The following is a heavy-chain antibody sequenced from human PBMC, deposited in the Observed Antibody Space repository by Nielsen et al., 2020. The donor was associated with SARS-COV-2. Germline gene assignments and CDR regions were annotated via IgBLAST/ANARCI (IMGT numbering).Heavy chain of an antibody. J-gene: IGHJ5*02. V-gene: IGHV1-3*01. CDR2: INAGNGNT. CDR1: RYSFASYS. CDR3: ATGPGKQLWLGLDL. Sequence: ASVKVSCKASRYSFASYSMHWVRQAPGQRLEWMGWINAGNGNTRYSQKFQGRATMTDDTSTDTTYMELSSLRSEDTAVYYCATGPGKQLWLGLDLWGQGTLVTVST. D-gene: IGHD5-18*01.